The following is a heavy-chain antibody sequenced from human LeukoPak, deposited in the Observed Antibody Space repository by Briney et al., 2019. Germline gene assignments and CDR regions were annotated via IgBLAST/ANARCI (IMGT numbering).Heavy chain of an antibody. D-gene: IGHD3-3*01. V-gene: IGHV1-18*01. CDR1: GYTFTNYG. Sequence: REASVKVSCKASGYTFTNYGITWVRQAPGQGLEWMGWISAYNGNTNYAQKLQGRVTMTTDTSTSTAYMELGSLRSDDTAVYYCARGHYTYYDFWSGPNWFDPWGQGTLVTVSS. CDR3: ARGHYTYYDFWSGPNWFDP. CDR2: ISAYNGNT. J-gene: IGHJ5*02.